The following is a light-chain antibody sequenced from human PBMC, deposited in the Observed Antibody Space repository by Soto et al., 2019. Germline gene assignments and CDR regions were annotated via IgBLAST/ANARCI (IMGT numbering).Light chain of an antibody. J-gene: IGLJ1*01. Sequence: QSALTHPPSASGSPGPSVTISCTGTSSDVGGYNYVSWYRQHPDKAPKLMIYEVSKRPSGVPDRFSGSKSGNTASLTVSGLQAEDEADYYCSSYAGSNNYVFGTGTKVTVL. CDR3: SSYAGSNNYV. V-gene: IGLV2-8*01. CDR1: SSDVGGYNY. CDR2: EVS.